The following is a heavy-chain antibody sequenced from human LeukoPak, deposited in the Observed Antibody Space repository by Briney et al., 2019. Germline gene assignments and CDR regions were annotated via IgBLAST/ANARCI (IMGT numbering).Heavy chain of an antibody. CDR3: ARDPSTSDYYGMDV. CDR2: IIPILGIA. CDR1: GGTFSSYA. V-gene: IGHV1-69*04. Sequence: ASVKVSCKASGGTFSSYAISWVRPAPGQGLEWMGRIIPILGIANYAQKFQGKVTITADKSTSTAYMELSSLRSEDTAVYYCARDPSTSDYYGMDVWGQGTTVTVSS. J-gene: IGHJ6*02. D-gene: IGHD2-2*01.